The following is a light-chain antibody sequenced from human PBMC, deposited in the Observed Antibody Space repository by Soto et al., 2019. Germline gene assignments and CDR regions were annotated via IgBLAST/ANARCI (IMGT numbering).Light chain of an antibody. CDR2: GAF. J-gene: IGKJ5*01. CDR3: QQRNIWPPVT. Sequence: EIVFTHSPATLSFXPXXXXTXXXRASPSVTNYLAWYQRKPGQPPRLLIYGAFNRAAGIPARFSGSGSGTDFTLPISSLEPEDSAVYYCQQRNIWPPVTSGQGTRLEI. CDR1: PSVTNY. V-gene: IGKV3-11*01.